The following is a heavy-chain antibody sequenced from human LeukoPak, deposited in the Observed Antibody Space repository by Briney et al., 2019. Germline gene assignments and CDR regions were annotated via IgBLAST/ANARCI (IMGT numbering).Heavy chain of an antibody. V-gene: IGHV1-46*01. J-gene: IGHJ5*02. CDR1: GYTFTSYY. Sequence: ASVKVSCKASGYTFTSYYMHWVRQAPGQGLEWMGIINPSGGSTSYAQKFQGRVTMTRDTSTSTVYMELSSLRSEDTAVYYCARDSRPYYYDSSGYHYNWLDPWGQGTLVTVSS. CDR2: INPSGGST. D-gene: IGHD3-22*01. CDR3: ARDSRPYYYDSSGYHYNWLDP.